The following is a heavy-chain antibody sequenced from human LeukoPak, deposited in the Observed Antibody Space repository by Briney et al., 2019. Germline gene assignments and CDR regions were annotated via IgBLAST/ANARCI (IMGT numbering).Heavy chain of an antibody. CDR2: IRYDERFT. CDR1: GFTLDDYG. D-gene: IGHD5-24*01. CDR3: ARDLAEMSDPYYFDY. J-gene: IGHJ4*02. V-gene: IGHV3-30*02. Sequence: SLRLSCAAAGFTLDDYGMHWVRHAPGKGMGWVTFIRYDERFTYYVASVKGRFSISRDNYKNTLYLQMNSLRAEDTAVYYCARDLAEMSDPYYFDYWGQGTLVTVSS.